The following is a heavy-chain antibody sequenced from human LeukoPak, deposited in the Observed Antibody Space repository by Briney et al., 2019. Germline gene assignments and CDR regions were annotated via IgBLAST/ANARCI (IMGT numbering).Heavy chain of an antibody. CDR2: ISSSGSTI. Sequence: GGSLSLSCAASGFTFSSYEMNWVRQAPGKGLEWVSYISSSGSTIYYADSVKGRFTISRDNAKNSLYLQMNSLRADDTAVYYWARAIDSSGYDYWGQGTLVTVSS. V-gene: IGHV3-48*03. CDR3: ARAIDSSGYDY. D-gene: IGHD3-22*01. J-gene: IGHJ4*02. CDR1: GFTFSSYE.